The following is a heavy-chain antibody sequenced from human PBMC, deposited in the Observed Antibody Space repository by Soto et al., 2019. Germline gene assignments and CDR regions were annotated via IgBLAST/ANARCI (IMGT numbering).Heavy chain of an antibody. CDR1: GFFLSTYA. CDR3: AHPRGYGVFDAVDI. D-gene: IGHD4-17*01. V-gene: IGHV3-23*01. J-gene: IGHJ3*02. CDR2: ISSSGDSA. Sequence: GTLRLSCAVSGFFLSTYAMSWVRQAPGKGLELVSAISSSGDSAYYAESVRGRFTISRDNSINTLYLQMRSLRPEDTAVYYCAHPRGYGVFDAVDIWGQGTMVTVSS.